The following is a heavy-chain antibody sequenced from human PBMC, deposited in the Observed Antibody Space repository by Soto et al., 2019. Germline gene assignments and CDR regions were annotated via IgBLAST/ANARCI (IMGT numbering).Heavy chain of an antibody. CDR1: GFSLSTSGVG. CDR2: IYWDDDK. J-gene: IGHJ5*02. Sequence: QITLKESGPTLVKPTQTLTLTCTFSGFSLSTSGVGVGWIRQPPGKALEWLALIYWDDDKRYSPSLKSRLTITKDTSKNQGVLTMTNMDPVDTATYYCAHRQPYCSSTRCYSAWFDPWGQGTLVTVSS. CDR3: AHRQPYCSSTRCYSAWFDP. V-gene: IGHV2-5*02. D-gene: IGHD2-2*01.